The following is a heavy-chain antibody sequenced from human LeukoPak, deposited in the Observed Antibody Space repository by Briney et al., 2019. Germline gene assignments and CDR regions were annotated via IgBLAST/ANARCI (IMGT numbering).Heavy chain of an antibody. D-gene: IGHD6-13*01. J-gene: IGHJ5*02. V-gene: IGHV1-2*02. CDR3: ARVRLYSSSFNWFDP. Sequence: GASVKVSCKASVYTFTGYYMHWVRQAPGQGLEWMGWINPNSGGTNYAQKFQGRVTMTRDTSISTAYMELSRLRSDDTAVYYCARVRLYSSSFNWFDPWGQGTLVTVSS. CDR2: INPNSGGT. CDR1: VYTFTGYY.